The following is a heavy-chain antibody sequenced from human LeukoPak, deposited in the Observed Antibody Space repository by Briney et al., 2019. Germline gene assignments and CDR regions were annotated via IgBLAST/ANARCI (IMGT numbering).Heavy chain of an antibody. CDR3: ARHAGYSSGWVSYYFDS. V-gene: IGHV3-53*01. J-gene: IGHJ4*02. CDR2: TYSGGDT. D-gene: IGHD6-19*01. CDR1: GFTITNNY. Sequence: GVSLRLSCAASGFTITNNYMSWVRQAPGKGLEWVSITYSGGDTYYADSVKGRFTISRDTSKNTLFLQMHSLRAGDTAVYYCARHAGYSSGWVSYYFDSWGQGTLVTVSS.